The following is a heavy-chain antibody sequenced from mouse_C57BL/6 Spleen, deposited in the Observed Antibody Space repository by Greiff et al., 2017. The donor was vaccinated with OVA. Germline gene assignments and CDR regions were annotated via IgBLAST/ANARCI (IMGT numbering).Heavy chain of an antibody. J-gene: IGHJ4*01. V-gene: IGHV5-17*01. CDR3: ARGRLGRGYAMDY. Sequence: EVHLVESGGGLVKPGGSLKLSCAASGFTFSDYGMHWVRQAPEKGLEWVAYISSGSSTLYSADTVKGRFTSSRDNAKNTLFLQRTSLRSEDTAMYYCARGRLGRGYAMDYWGQGTAVTVSS. D-gene: IGHD4-1*01. CDR1: GFTFSDYG. CDR2: ISSGSSTL.